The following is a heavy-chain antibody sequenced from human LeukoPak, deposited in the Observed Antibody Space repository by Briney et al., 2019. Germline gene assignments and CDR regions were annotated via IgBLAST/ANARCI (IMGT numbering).Heavy chain of an antibody. CDR3: ARAGYDGLWYFDY. V-gene: IGHV3-53*01. D-gene: IGHD2-8*01. CDR1: GFTVSSNY. J-gene: IGHJ4*02. Sequence: GGPLRLSCAASGFTVSSNYMSWVRQAPGKGLEWVSVIYSGGSTYYADSVKGRFTISRDNSKNTLYLQMNSLRAEDTAVYYCARAGYDGLWYFDYWGQGTLVTVPS. CDR2: IYSGGST.